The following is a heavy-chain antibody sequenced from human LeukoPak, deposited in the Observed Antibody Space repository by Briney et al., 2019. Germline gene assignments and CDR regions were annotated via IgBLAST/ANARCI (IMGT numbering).Heavy chain of an antibody. CDR3: AKGGVVVLPAASYFFDY. V-gene: IGHV3-23*01. D-gene: IGHD2-2*01. CDR1: GFTFSRNA. Sequence: PGGSLRLSCAASGFTFSRNAMSWGRQAPGKGLEWVSGFSGSGDTTYYADSVKGRFTISRNNSKNTLYLQMKSLRAEDTAVYYCAKGGVVVLPAASYFFDYWGQGTLVTVSS. CDR2: FSGSGDTT. J-gene: IGHJ4*02.